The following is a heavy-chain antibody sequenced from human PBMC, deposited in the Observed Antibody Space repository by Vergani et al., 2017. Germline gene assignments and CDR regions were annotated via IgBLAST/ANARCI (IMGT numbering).Heavy chain of an antibody. Sequence: QVQLVQSGAEVKKPGASVKVSCKASGYTFTSYGMHWVRQAPGKGLEWVAVIWYDGSNKYYADSVKGRFTISRDNSKNTLYLQMNSLRAEDTAVYYCARDWGSGSRSGAFDIWGQGTMVTVSS. V-gene: IGHV3-33*01. J-gene: IGHJ3*02. CDR3: ARDWGSGSRSGAFDI. CDR2: IWYDGSNK. CDR1: GYTFTSYG. D-gene: IGHD1-26*01.